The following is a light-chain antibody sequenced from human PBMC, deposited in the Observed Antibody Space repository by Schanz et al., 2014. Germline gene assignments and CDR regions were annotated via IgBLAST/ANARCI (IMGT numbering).Light chain of an antibody. CDR3: QSYDNNKPWV. J-gene: IGLJ3*02. CDR2: SNS. V-gene: IGLV1-40*01. Sequence: QSVLTQPPSVSGAPGQRVTISCTGSSSNIGAGYDVHWYQQLPGTAPKLLIYSNSNRPSGVPDRFSGSKSGSSASLAITGLQAEDEADYYCQSYDNNKPWVFGGGTKLTVL. CDR1: SSNIGAGYD.